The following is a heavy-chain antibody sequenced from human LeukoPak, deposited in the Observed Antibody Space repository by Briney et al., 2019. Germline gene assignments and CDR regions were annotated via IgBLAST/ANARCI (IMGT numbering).Heavy chain of an antibody. Sequence: GGSLRLSCAASGFTFSSYGMHWVRQAPGKGLEWVAVISYDGSNKYYADSVKGRFTISRDNSKNTLYLQMNSLRAEDTAVYYCAKAGYSSSWYYFDYWGQGTLVTVSS. V-gene: IGHV3-30*18. CDR1: GFTFSSYG. CDR2: ISYDGSNK. D-gene: IGHD6-13*01. CDR3: AKAGYSSSWYYFDY. J-gene: IGHJ4*02.